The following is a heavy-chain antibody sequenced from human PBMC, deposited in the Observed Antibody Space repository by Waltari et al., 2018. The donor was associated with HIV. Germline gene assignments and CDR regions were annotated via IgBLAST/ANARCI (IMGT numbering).Heavy chain of an antibody. CDR3: ARSLLTPYYFDS. D-gene: IGHD2-21*02. CDR1: GGTFSNFA. V-gene: IGHV1-69*12. Sequence: QVQLVQSGAEVKKRGSSVKVSCKASGGTFSNFAINWVRQAPGQGLEWMGVVVPFFATTAYARKFQGRVTISATASTGTAYMELRSLTTDDTAVYYCARSLLTPYYFDSWGQGTLVTVSS. J-gene: IGHJ4*02. CDR2: VVPFFATT.